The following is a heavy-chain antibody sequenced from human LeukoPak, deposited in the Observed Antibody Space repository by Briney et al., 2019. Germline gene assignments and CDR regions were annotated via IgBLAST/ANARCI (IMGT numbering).Heavy chain of an antibody. CDR1: GFTFSSFE. CDR3: ALSYDTSTPFDY. CDR2: MSSRDNTR. D-gene: IGHD3-22*01. V-gene: IGHV3-48*03. Sequence: PGGSLRLSCAASGFTFSSFEMGWVRQAPGKGLEWISYMSSRDNTRYYAESVRGRFTMSRDNAKNSLYLQMNSLRAEDTALYYCALSYDTSTPFDYWGQGTLVTVSS. J-gene: IGHJ4*02.